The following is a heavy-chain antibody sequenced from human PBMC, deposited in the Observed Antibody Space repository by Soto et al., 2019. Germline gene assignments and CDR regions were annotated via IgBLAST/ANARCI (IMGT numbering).Heavy chain of an antibody. Sequence: ASVKVSCKASGYTFTSYGISWVRQAPGQGLEWMGWISAYNGNTNYAQKLQGRVTMTTDTSTSTAYMELRSLRSDDTAVYYCARGSGYDFQAPYHYYGLDVWGQGTTVTVSS. CDR3: ARGSGYDFQAPYHYYGLDV. V-gene: IGHV1-18*01. D-gene: IGHD5-12*01. CDR2: ISAYNGNT. J-gene: IGHJ6*02. CDR1: GYTFTSYG.